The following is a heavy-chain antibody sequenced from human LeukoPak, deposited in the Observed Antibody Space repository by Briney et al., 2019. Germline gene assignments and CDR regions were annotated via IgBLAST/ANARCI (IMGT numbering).Heavy chain of an antibody. CDR2: IYHSGST. D-gene: IGHD1-26*01. V-gene: IGHV4-4*02. Sequence: SGTLSLTCAVSGGSISSSNWWSWVSQPPGKGLEWIGEIYHSGSTNYNPSLKSRVTISVDKSNNQFSLKLSSVTAADTAVYYCASGSGSYYPFDYWGQGTLVTVSS. CDR1: GGSISSSNW. CDR3: ASGSGSYYPFDY. J-gene: IGHJ4*02.